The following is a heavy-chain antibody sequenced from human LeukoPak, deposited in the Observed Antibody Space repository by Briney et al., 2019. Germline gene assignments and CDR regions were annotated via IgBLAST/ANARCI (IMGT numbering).Heavy chain of an antibody. CDR3: ARGDGYNLDYYYYGMDV. Sequence: PGGSLRLSCAASGFTFSDYYMSWIRQAPGKGLEWVSYISSSGSTIYYADSVKGRFAISRDNAKNSLYLQMNSLRAEDTAVYYCARGDGYNLDYYYYGMDVWGQGTTVTVSS. CDR2: ISSSGSTI. V-gene: IGHV3-11*01. J-gene: IGHJ6*02. D-gene: IGHD5-24*01. CDR1: GFTFSDYY.